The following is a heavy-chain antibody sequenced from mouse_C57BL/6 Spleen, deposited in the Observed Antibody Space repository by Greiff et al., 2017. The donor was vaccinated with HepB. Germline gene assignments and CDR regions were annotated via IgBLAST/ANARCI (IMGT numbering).Heavy chain of an antibody. D-gene: IGHD1-1*01. CDR1: GYTFTSYW. CDR2: IDPSDSYT. CDR3: ARGYGRSPFAY. J-gene: IGHJ3*01. V-gene: IGHV1-69*01. Sequence: VQLQQPGAELVMPGASVKLSCKASGYTFTSYWMHWVKQRPGQGLEWIGEIDPSDSYTNYNQKFKGKSTLTVDKSSSTAYMQLSSLTSEDSAVYYCARGYGRSPFAYWGQGTLVTVSA.